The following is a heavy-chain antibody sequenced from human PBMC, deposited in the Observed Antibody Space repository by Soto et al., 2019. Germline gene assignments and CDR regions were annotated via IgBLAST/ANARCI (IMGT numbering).Heavy chain of an antibody. CDR3: AKAGPYYYYGMDV. CDR2: INQDGSEK. CDR1: GFTFSNYW. J-gene: IGHJ6*02. Sequence: GGSLRLSCAASGFTFSNYWMSWVRQAPGKGLEWVANINQDGSEKYYVDSVKGRFTISRDNAKNSLYLQMNSLRAEDTAVYYCAKAGPYYYYGMDVWGQGTTVTVSS. D-gene: IGHD2-8*02. V-gene: IGHV3-7*03.